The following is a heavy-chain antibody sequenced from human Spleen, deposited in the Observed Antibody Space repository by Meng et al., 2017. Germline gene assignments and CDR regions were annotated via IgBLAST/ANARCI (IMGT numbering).Heavy chain of an antibody. J-gene: IGHJ4*02. CDR1: GYTFTSQSG. CDR3: AREKSPGHFDY. CDR2: INPNNGGT. Sequence: QVQLVQSGAEVKKPGASVKVSCKASGYTFTSQSGITWVRQAPGQGLEWLGTINPNNGGTNYAQRFQDRVTLTRDTSTSTVYMELSSLGSEDTALYYCAREKSPGHFDYLGQGILVTVSS. V-gene: IGHV1-18*01.